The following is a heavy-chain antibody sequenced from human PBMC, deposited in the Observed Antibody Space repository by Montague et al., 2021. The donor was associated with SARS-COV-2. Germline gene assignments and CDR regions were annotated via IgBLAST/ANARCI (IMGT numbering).Heavy chain of an antibody. V-gene: IGHV4-4*07. CDR1: AGSIRDYY. Sequence: SETLSLTCAVSAGSIRDYYWSWIRQPAGKGLEWIGRVYTTGSSDXSPSLQSRLTMSVDTSKNQVSLRLMSVTAADTALYYCARERSYLYWYFDLWGRGTLVTVSS. CDR2: VYTTGSS. CDR3: ARERSYLYWYFDL. J-gene: IGHJ2*01.